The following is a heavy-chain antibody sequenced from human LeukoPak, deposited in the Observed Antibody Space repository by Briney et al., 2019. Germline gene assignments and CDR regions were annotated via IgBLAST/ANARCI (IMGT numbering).Heavy chain of an antibody. J-gene: IGHJ4*02. D-gene: IGHD1-14*01. Sequence: GGSLRLSCAASGFLFSRYWMSWVRQAPGKGLEWVANIKEEGSEKYYVESMKGRFSISRDNVKNSLYLQINSLRAEDTAVYYCARDSFETDIDYWGQGTLVTVSS. CDR2: IKEEGSEK. CDR3: ARDSFETDIDY. CDR1: GFLFSRYW. V-gene: IGHV3-7*01.